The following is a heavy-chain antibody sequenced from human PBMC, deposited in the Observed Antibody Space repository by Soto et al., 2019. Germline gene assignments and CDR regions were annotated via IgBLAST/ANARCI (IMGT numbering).Heavy chain of an antibody. Sequence: SETLSLTCTVSGDSISSYYWSWIRQPPGKGLEWIGYIYYSGSTNYNPSLKSRVTISVDTSKNQFSLKLSSVTAADTAVYYCARVPWNDLYYYYGMDVWGQGTTVTVSS. D-gene: IGHD1-1*01. CDR1: GDSISSYY. CDR3: ARVPWNDLYYYYGMDV. V-gene: IGHV4-59*01. CDR2: IYYSGST. J-gene: IGHJ6*02.